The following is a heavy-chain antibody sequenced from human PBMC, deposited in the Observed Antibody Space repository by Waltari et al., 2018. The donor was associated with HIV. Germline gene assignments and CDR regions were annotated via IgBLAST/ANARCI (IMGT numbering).Heavy chain of an antibody. CDR2: IKQEGSEK. Sequence: EVQLVESGGGLVQPGGSLRLSCAASGFTFSSYWMSWVRQAPGRGREWVANIKQEGSEKYYVDSVKGRFTISRDNAKNSLYLQMNSLRAEDTAVYYCAGGGVLLWFGDLNWFDPWGQGTLVTVSS. D-gene: IGHD3-10*01. J-gene: IGHJ5*02. V-gene: IGHV3-7*01. CDR3: AGGGVLLWFGDLNWFDP. CDR1: GFTFSSYW.